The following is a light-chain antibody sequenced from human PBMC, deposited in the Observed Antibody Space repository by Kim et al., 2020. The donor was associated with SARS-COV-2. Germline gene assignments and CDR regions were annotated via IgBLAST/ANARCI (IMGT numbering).Light chain of an antibody. J-gene: IGLJ2*01. Sequence: SYELTQPPSVSVAPGKTATITCGGNNIGSKSVHWYQQKPGQAPILVIYYDSDRPSGIPERFSGSNSGNTATLTISRVEAGDEADYYCQVWDTSSYHVVFGGGTKVTVL. CDR1: NIGSKS. V-gene: IGLV3-21*01. CDR3: QVWDTSSYHVV. CDR2: YDS.